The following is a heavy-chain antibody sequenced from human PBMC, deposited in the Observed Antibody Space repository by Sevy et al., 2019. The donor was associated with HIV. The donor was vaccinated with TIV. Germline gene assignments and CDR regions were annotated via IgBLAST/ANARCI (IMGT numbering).Heavy chain of an antibody. D-gene: IGHD3-10*01. J-gene: IGHJ4*02. CDR2: IYYSGST. Sequence: SETLSLTCTVSGGSISSGTYYWSWIRQFPGKGLEWTGYIYYSGSTYYNPSLNSRVTISVDTSNNQFSLKVSSVTAADTAVYYCARESYGSGSYYFDSWGQGTLVTVSS. CDR1: GGSISSGTYY. CDR3: ARESYGSGSYYFDS. V-gene: IGHV4-31*03.